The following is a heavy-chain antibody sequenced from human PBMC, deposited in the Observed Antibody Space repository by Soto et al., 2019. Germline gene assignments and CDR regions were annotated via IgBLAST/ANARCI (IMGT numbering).Heavy chain of an antibody. CDR3: ARVGANSWFDP. D-gene: IGHD1-26*01. CDR1: GFTFSNYG. Sequence: GGSLRLSCAASGFTFSNYGMHWVRQAPGKGLEWVAVISYDGSNKYYVDSVKGRFTISRDNSKNTLYLQMNSLRAEDTAVYYCARVGANSWFDPWGQGTLVTVSS. J-gene: IGHJ5*02. V-gene: IGHV3-30*03. CDR2: ISYDGSNK.